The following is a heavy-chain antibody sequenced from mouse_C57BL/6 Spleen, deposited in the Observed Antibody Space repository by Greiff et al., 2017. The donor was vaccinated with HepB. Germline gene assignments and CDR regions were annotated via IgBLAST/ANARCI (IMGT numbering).Heavy chain of an antibody. D-gene: IGHD4-1*01. J-gene: IGHJ2*01. CDR2: IYPGDGDT. CDR1: GYAFSSSW. CDR3: ARTELTGFAFDY. Sequence: VKLMESGPELVKPGASVKISCKASGYAFSSSWMNWVKQRPGKGLEWIGRIYPGDGDTNYTGKFKGKATLTADKSSSTAYMQLSSLTSEDSAVYFCARTELTGFAFDYWGQGTTLTVSS. V-gene: IGHV1-82*01.